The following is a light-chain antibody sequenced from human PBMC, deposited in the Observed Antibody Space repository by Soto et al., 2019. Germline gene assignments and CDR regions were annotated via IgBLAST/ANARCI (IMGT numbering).Light chain of an antibody. CDR2: AAS. CDR1: QYTSSY. CDR3: QQVNHDPYS. J-gene: IGKJ2*01. V-gene: IGKV1-9*01. Sequence: IQLTQSPSSLSASVGDRVTITCRASQYTSSYLAWYQQTPGPAPKLLLYAASALKSGVPSRFMGSGSGTELALNISSLQPEDFAACYCQQVNHDPYSFGEGTKLEIK.